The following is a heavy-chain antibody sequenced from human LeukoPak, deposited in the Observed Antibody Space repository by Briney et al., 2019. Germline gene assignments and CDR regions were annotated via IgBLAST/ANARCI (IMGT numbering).Heavy chain of an antibody. CDR3: ARGPPLFDP. J-gene: IGHJ5*02. Sequence: GRSLRLSCAASGFTFSSYDMNWIRQAPGKGLEWISYISISSSTVYCADSVKGRFTISRDNAKNSLYLQMNSLRAEDTAIYYCARGPPLFDPWGQGTPVTVSS. CDR1: GFTFSSYD. CDR2: ISISSSTV. V-gene: IGHV3-48*01.